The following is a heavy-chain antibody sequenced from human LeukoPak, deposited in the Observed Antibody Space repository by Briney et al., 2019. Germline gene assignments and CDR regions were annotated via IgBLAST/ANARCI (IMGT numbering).Heavy chain of an antibody. V-gene: IGHV3-23*01. CDR1: GFTFSNYA. J-gene: IGHJ4*02. CDR2: IVNSGGST. CDR3: AKDRAGYSYGMFDS. Sequence: GGSLRLFCVASGFTFSNYAMSWVRQAPGKGLEWVSGIVNSGGSTYYADSVRGRLTISRDNSKKTVYLQMSSLRGDDTAIYYCAKDRAGYSYGMFDSWGQGTLVTVSS. D-gene: IGHD5-18*01.